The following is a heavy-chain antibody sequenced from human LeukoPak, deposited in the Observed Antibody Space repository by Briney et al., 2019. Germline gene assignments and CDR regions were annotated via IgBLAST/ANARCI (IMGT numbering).Heavy chain of an antibody. CDR1: GYTFTSYY. D-gene: IGHD2-2*02. Sequence: ASVKVSCEASGYTFTSYYMHWVRQAPGQGLEWMGIINPSGGSTSYAQKFQGRVTMTRDTSTSTVYMELSSLRSEDTAVYYCAREGVYCSSTSCHRRGMDVWGQGTTVTVSS. J-gene: IGHJ6*02. CDR3: AREGVYCSSTSCHRRGMDV. V-gene: IGHV1-46*01. CDR2: INPSGGST.